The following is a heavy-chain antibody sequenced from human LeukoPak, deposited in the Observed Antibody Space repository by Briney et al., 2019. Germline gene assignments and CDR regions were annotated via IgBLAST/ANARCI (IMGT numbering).Heavy chain of an antibody. CDR1: GFTFSSYG. J-gene: IGHJ5*02. D-gene: IGHD2-2*01. CDR2: ISYDGSNK. V-gene: IGHV3-30*18. Sequence: GGSLRLSCAASGFTFSSYGMHWVRQAPGKGLEWVAVISYDGSNKYYADSVKGRFTISRDNSKNTLYLQMNSLRAEDTAVYYCAKLHAPADCGSTSCYAWNWLDPWGQGTLVTVSS. CDR3: AKLHAPADCGSTSCYAWNWLDP.